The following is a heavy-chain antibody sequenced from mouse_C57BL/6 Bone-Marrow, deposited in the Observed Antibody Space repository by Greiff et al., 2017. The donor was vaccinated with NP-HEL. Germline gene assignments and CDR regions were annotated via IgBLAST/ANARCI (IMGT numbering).Heavy chain of an antibody. D-gene: IGHD2-12*01. Sequence: EVKLMESGPGLVKPSQSLSLTCSVTGYSITSGYYWNWIRQFPGNKLEWMGYISYDGSNNYNPSLKNRISITRDTSKNQFFLKLNSVTTEDTATYYCARLRGGWYFDVWGTGTTVTVSS. J-gene: IGHJ1*03. CDR3: ARLRGGWYFDV. CDR2: ISYDGSN. CDR1: GYSITSGYY. V-gene: IGHV3-6*01.